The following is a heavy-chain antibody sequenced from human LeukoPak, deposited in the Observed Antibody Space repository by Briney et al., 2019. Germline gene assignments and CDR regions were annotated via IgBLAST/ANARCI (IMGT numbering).Heavy chain of an antibody. CDR2: IYSGGST. J-gene: IGHJ6*02. V-gene: IGHV3-53*01. D-gene: IGHD3-22*01. CDR1: GFTVSSNY. CDR3: ARDHDSSPWKYGMDV. Sequence: PGGSLRLSCAASGFTVSSNYISWVRQAPGKGLEWVSVIYSGGSTYYADSVKGRFTISRDNSKNTLYLQMNSLRAEDTAVYYCARDHDSSPWKYGMDVWGQGTTVTVSS.